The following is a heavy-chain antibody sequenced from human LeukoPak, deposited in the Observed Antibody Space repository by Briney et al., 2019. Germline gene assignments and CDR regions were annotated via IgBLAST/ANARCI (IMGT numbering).Heavy chain of an antibody. CDR2: INHSGST. D-gene: IGHD3-16*02. V-gene: IGHV4-34*01. CDR1: GGSFSGYY. CDR3: ASMITFGGVIVNDY. J-gene: IGHJ4*02. Sequence: SETLSLTCAVYGGSFSGYYWSWIRQPPGKGLEWIGEINHSGSTNYNPSLKSRVTISVGTSKNQFSLKLSSVTAADTAVYYCASMITFGGVIVNDYWGQGTLVTVSS.